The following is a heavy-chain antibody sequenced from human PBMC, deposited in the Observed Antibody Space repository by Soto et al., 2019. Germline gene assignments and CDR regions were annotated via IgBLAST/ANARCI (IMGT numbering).Heavy chain of an antibody. V-gene: IGHV3-30*18. CDR1: GFTFSSYG. J-gene: IGHJ6*02. D-gene: IGHD3-16*01. CDR2: ISYDGSNK. Sequence: QVQLVESGGVVVQPGRSLRLSCAASGFTFSSYGMHWVRQAPGKGLEWVAVISYDGSNKYYADSVKGRFTISRDNSKNTLYLQMNSLRAEDTAVYYCAKDGAFCMDVWGQGTTVTVSS. CDR3: AKDGAFCMDV.